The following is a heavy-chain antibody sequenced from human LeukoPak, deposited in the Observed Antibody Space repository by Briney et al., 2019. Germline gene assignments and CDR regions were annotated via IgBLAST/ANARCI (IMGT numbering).Heavy chain of an antibody. Sequence: PSETLSLTCAVYGGSFSGYYWSWSRQPPGKGLEWIGEINHSGSTNYNPSLKSRVTISVDTSKNQFSLKLSSVTAADTAVYYCARGKVPTTHLYGMDVWGQGTTVTVSS. D-gene: IGHD4/OR15-4a*01. CDR2: INHSGST. CDR1: GGSFSGYY. J-gene: IGHJ6*02. CDR3: ARGKVPTTHLYGMDV. V-gene: IGHV4-34*01.